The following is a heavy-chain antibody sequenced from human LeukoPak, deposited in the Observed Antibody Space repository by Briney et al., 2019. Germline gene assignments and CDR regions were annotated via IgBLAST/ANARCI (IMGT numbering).Heavy chain of an antibody. Sequence: ASVKVSCKASGYTFTSYYMHWVRQAPGQGLEWMGIINPSGGSTSYAQKFQGRVTMTRDTSTSTVYMELSSLRSEDTAVYYCARDTDTAMVILYGMDVWGQGTTVTVSS. CDR1: GYTFTSYY. CDR2: INPSGGST. V-gene: IGHV1-46*01. J-gene: IGHJ6*02. D-gene: IGHD5-18*01. CDR3: ARDTDTAMVILYGMDV.